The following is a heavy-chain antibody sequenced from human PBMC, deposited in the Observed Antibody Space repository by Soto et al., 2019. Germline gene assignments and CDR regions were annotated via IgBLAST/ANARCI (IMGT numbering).Heavy chain of an antibody. D-gene: IGHD3-16*01. J-gene: IGHJ4*02. V-gene: IGHV3-30-3*01. CDR2: ISYDGSNK. CDR1: GFTFSSYA. CDR3: ARGREKEYYDYVWGSYRGGYFDY. Sequence: QVQLVESGGGVVQPGRSLRLSCAASGFTFSSYAMHWFRQAPGKGLEWVAVISYDGSNKYYADSVKGRFTISRDNSKNTLYLQMNSLRAEDTAVYYCARGREKEYYDYVWGSYRGGYFDYWGQGTLVTVSS.